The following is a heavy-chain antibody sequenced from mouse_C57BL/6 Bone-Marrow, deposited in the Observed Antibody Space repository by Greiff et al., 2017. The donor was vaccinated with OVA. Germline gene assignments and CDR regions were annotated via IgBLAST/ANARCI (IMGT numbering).Heavy chain of an antibody. CDR1: GYTFTDYE. D-gene: IGHD1-1*01. V-gene: IGHV1-15*01. CDR3: TRVYYGSSYEDYYAMDY. J-gene: IGHJ4*01. CDR2: IDPETGGT. Sequence: QVQLQESGAELVRPGASVTLSCKASGYTFTDYEMHWVKQTPVHGLEWIGAIDPETGGTAYNQKFKGKAILTADKSSSTAYMELRSLTSEDSAVYDCTRVYYGSSYEDYYAMDYWGQGTSVTVSS.